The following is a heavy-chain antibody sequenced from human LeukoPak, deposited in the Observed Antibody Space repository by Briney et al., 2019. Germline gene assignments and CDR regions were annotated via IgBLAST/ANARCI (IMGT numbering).Heavy chain of an antibody. CDR1: GFTFKSYG. CDR2: ISSTSGTT. D-gene: IGHD3-22*01. V-gene: IGHV3-48*04. CDR3: ARESSYYDSSGAFDI. Sequence: PGGSLRLSCAASGFTFKSYGMNWVRQAPGKGLEWVSYISSTSGTTYHADSVKGRFTISRDNAKNSLYLQMNSLRPEDTGVYYCARESSYYDSSGAFDIWGQGTMVTVSS. J-gene: IGHJ3*02.